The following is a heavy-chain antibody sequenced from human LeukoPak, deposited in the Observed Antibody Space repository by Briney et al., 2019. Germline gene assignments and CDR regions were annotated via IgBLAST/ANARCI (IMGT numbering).Heavy chain of an antibody. D-gene: IGHD2-2*01. V-gene: IGHV4-31*03. J-gene: IGHJ5*02. CDR2: IYYSGST. CDR3: ARGDSTVHWFDP. Sequence: SETLSLTCTVSGVSISSGGYYWSWIRQHPGKGLEWIGYIYYSGSTYYNPSLKSRVTISIDTSKNQFSLKLSSVTAADTAVYYCARGDSTVHWFDPWDQGTLVTVSS. CDR1: GVSISSGGYY.